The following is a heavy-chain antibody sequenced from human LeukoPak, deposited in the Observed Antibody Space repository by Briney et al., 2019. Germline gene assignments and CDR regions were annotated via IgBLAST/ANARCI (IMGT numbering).Heavy chain of an antibody. CDR3: ARDREGARGGAYYYYYYMDV. CDR1: GFTFSTYS. CDR2: ISSSSSYI. Sequence: GGSLRLSCAASGFTFSTYSMNWVRQAPGKGLEWVSSISSSSSYIYYADSVKGRFTISRDNAKNSLYLQMNSLRAEDTAVYYCARDREGARGGAYYYYYYMDVWGKGTTVTVSS. J-gene: IGHJ6*03. D-gene: IGHD1-26*01. V-gene: IGHV3-21*01.